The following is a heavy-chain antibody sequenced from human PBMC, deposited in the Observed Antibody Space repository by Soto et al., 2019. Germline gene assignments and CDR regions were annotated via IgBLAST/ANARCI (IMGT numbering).Heavy chain of an antibody. D-gene: IGHD6-19*01. Sequence: PSETLSLTCTVSGVSISSGNYYWSWIRQPPGKGLEWIGSIYYSGSTYYNPSLKSRVTISVDTSKNQFSLKLSSVTAADTAVYYCARPDIAVAGTDPFDYYYGMDVWGQGTTVTVSS. CDR3: ARPDIAVAGTDPFDYYYGMDV. V-gene: IGHV4-39*01. CDR1: GVSISSGNYY. CDR2: IYYSGST. J-gene: IGHJ6*02.